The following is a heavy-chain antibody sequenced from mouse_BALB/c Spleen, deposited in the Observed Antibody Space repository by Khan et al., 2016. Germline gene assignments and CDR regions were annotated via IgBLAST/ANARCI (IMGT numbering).Heavy chain of an antibody. CDR2: ISSGGSYT. V-gene: IGHV5-9*02. CDR1: GFAFSSYD. J-gene: IGHJ1*01. D-gene: IGHD2-1*01. CDR3: AGHESLYYGNYNWYFDV. Sequence: EVELVESGGGLVKPGGSLKLSCAASGFAFSSYDMSWVRQTPEKRLEWVGTISSGGSYTYYPDSVKGRFTISRDNATNTLYLQLSSLRSEDTACVYCAGHESLYYGNYNWYFDVWGAGTTVTVSS.